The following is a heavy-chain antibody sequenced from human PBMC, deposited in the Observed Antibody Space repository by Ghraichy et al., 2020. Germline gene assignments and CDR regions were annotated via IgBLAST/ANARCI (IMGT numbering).Heavy chain of an antibody. Sequence: GGSLRLSCAASGFTFSSYGMHWVRQAPGKGLEWVAVISYDGSNKYYADSVKGRFTISRDNSKNTLYQQMNSLRAEDTAVYYCAKDKTRLEMATILYFDYWGQGTLVTVSS. CDR1: GFTFSSYG. D-gene: IGHD5-24*01. CDR3: AKDKTRLEMATILYFDY. V-gene: IGHV3-30*18. CDR2: ISYDGSNK. J-gene: IGHJ4*02.